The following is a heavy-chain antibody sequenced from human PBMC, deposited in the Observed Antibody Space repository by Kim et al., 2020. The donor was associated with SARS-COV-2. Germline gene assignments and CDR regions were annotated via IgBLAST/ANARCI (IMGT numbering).Heavy chain of an antibody. D-gene: IGHD3-10*01. Sequence: NTNYAQKLQGRVTMTTDTATSTAYMELRSLRSDDTAVYYCVRDRGNWFDPWGQGTLVTVSS. CDR3: VRDRGNWFDP. V-gene: IGHV1-18*01. CDR2: NT. J-gene: IGHJ5*02.